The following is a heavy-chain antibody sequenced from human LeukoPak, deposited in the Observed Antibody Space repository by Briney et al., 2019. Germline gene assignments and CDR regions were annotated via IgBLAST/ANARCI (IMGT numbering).Heavy chain of an antibody. CDR3: ASRVAPGYYYGMDG. CDR1: GITINCNY. CDR2: LSSGGST. V-gene: IGHV3-66*01. J-gene: IGHJ6*02. D-gene: IGHD2-2*01. Sequence: GGSLRLSCTASGITINCNYLTWVRQAPGKGLECVSVLSSGGSTSYADSVKGRFTISRDNSKNTLYLQMNILRAEDTAVYYCASRVAPGYYYGMDGWGQGTTVTVFS.